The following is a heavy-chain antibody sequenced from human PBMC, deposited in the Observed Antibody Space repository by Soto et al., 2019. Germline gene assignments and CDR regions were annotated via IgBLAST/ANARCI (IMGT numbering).Heavy chain of an antibody. Sequence: EVQLVASGGGLVKPGGSLRLSCAASGFTFSSYSMNWVRQAPGKGLEWVSSISSSSSYIYYADSVKGRYTISRDNVTNSQYLQMNSLRAEDTAVYYRAREDVVRFDWLLRGWFDPWGQGTLVTVSS. D-gene: IGHD3-9*01. CDR3: AREDVVRFDWLLRGWFDP. V-gene: IGHV3-21*01. CDR1: GFTFSSYS. CDR2: ISSSSSYI. J-gene: IGHJ5*02.